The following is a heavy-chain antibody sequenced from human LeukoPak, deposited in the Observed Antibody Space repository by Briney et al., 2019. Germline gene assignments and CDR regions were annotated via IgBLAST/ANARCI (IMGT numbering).Heavy chain of an antibody. V-gene: IGHV1-2*02. CDR1: GYSFTGYY. D-gene: IGHD4-17*01. CDR3: ARVLYGDHFDC. J-gene: IGHJ4*02. CDR2: INPNIGGT. Sequence: ASVKVSCKAPGYSFTGYYMHWVRQAPGQGLEWMGWINPNIGGTNYAQTFQGRVTMTRDTSINTVFMELSRLRSDDTAVYYCARVLYGDHFDCWGQGTLFTVSS.